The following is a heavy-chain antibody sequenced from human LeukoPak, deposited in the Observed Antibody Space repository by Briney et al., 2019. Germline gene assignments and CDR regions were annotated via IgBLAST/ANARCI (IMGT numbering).Heavy chain of an antibody. CDR1: GGSISSYY. V-gene: IGHV4-59*08. D-gene: IGHD1-7*01. CDR3: ARGGVNWNYDY. Sequence: PSETLSLTCTVSGGSISSYYWSWIRQPPGKGLEWIGYIYYSGNTNYNPSLKSRVTISVDTSKNQFSLNLSSVTAADSAIYYCARGGVNWNYDYWGQGTLVTVSS. CDR2: IYYSGNT. J-gene: IGHJ4*02.